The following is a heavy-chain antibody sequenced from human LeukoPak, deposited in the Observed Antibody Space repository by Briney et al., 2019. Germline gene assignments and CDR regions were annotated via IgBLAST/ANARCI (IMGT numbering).Heavy chain of an antibody. J-gene: IGHJ4*02. CDR1: GGSFSGYY. CDR3: AYYYDSSGYANDY. V-gene: IGHV4-34*01. Sequence: PSETLSLTCAVYGGSFSGYYWSWFRQPPGKGLEWMGEINHSGSTNYNPSLKSRVTISVDTSKNQFSLKLSSVTAADTAVYYCAYYYDSSGYANDYWGQGTLVTVSS. CDR2: INHSGST. D-gene: IGHD3-22*01.